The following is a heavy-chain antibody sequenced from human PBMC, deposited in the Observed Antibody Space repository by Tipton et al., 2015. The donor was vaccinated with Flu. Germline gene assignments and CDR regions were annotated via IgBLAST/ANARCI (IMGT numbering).Heavy chain of an antibody. V-gene: IGHV4-4*07. Sequence: TLSLTCTVSGGSINNFSWSWIRQTAGRGLEWIGRIFTSGITDYTQSLKSRVTMSIDASKRQVSLRLSSVTAADTAVYYCARGSLNIDYWGQGILVTVSP. CDR3: ARGSLNIDY. CDR1: GGSINNFS. J-gene: IGHJ4*02. CDR2: IFTSGIT.